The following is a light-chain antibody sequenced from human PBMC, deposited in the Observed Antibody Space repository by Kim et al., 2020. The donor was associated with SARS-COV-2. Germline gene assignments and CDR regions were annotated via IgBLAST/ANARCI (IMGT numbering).Light chain of an antibody. CDR2: GAS. CDR1: QSVSSSS. Sequence: PGERAPLSCRASQSVSSSSLSWYQQKPGQAPRLLIYGASSRATGIPDRFSGSGSGTDFTLTISRLEPEDFAVYYCQQYGSSPRTFGQGTKVDIK. CDR3: QQYGSSPRT. V-gene: IGKV3-20*01. J-gene: IGKJ1*01.